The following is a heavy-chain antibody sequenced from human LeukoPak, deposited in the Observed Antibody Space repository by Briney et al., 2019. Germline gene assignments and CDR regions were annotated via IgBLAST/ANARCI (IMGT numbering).Heavy chain of an antibody. D-gene: IGHD3-22*01. J-gene: IGHJ6*03. CDR2: ISSSGSTI. Sequence: GGSLRLSCAASGFTFSSYEMNWVRQAPGKGLEWVSYISSSGSTIYYADSVKGRFTISRDNAKNSLYLQMNSLRAEDTAVYYCARDLSYYDSSGYIYYYYYMDVWGKGTTVTVSS. CDR1: GFTFSSYE. CDR3: ARDLSYYDSSGYIYYYYYMDV. V-gene: IGHV3-48*03.